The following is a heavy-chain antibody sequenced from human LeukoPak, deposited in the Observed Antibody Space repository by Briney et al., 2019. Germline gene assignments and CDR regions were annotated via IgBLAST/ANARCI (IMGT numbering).Heavy chain of an antibody. D-gene: IGHD2-2*01. V-gene: IGHV3-73*01. CDR1: GFSLSDSH. J-gene: IGHJ4*02. CDR3: SRQTVSCHDF. Sequence: GGSLRLSCAASGFSLSDSHMHWVRQAPGKGLEWVGHIRSRRDNYATAYGVSVQGRFTISRGDSNNMAYLQMNSLTADDTAMYYCSRQTVSCHDFWGQGTLVTVSS. CDR2: IRSRRDNYAT.